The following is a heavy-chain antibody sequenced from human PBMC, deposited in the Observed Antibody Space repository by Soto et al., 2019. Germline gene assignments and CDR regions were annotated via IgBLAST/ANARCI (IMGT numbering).Heavy chain of an antibody. CDR2: LYWDDDK. Sequence: QITLKESGPTLVKPTQTLTLTCTFSGFSLSTSGVGVGWIRQPPGKALESLALLYWDDDKRYSPSLKSSLTNTSDTSNNQVVLTMTNMDPVDTATYYYAQRLNWFDPWGEGALVTVSS. V-gene: IGHV2-5*02. J-gene: IGHJ5*02. CDR1: GFSLSTSGVG. CDR3: AQRLNWFDP.